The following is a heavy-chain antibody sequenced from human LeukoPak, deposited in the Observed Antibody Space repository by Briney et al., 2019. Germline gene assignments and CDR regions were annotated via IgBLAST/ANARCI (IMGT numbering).Heavy chain of an antibody. CDR3: ARTDGYNYY. J-gene: IGHJ4*02. D-gene: IGHD5-24*01. CDR1: GGSISRYY. Sequence: ASETLSLTCTVSGGSISRYYWSWIRQPPGKGLEWIGYIYYSGSTNYNPSLKSRVTISVDTSKNQFSLKLSSVTAADTAVYYCARTDGYNYYWGQGTLVTVSS. CDR2: IYYSGST. V-gene: IGHV4-59*01.